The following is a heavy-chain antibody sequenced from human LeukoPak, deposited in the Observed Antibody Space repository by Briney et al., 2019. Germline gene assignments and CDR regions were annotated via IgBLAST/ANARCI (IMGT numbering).Heavy chain of an antibody. CDR3: AKENTIFGVVIIPFDY. J-gene: IGHJ4*02. CDR1: GFTFSSYA. Sequence: GGSLRLSCAASGFTFSSYAMSWVRQAPGKGLKWVSAISGSGGSTYYADSVKGRFTISRDNSRNTLYLQMNSLRAEDTAVYYCAKENTIFGVVIIPFDYWGQGTLVTVSS. CDR2: ISGSGGST. D-gene: IGHD3-3*01. V-gene: IGHV3-23*01.